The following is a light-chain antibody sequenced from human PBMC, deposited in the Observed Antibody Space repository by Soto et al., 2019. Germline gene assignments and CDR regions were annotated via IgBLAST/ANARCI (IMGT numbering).Light chain of an antibody. CDR3: QQYNSQRT. CDR1: QYISSW. V-gene: IGKV1-5*03. Sequence: DIQMTQSPSTLSASVGDRVTITCRASQYISSWLAWYQQKPGKAPKLLIYKASSLESGVPSRFSGSGSGTEFALTISRLQPDYFATYYCQQYNSQRTFGQGTKLEIK. CDR2: KAS. J-gene: IGKJ1*01.